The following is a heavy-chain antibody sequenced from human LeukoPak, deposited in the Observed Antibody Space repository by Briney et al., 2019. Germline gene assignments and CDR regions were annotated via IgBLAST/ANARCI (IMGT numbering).Heavy chain of an antibody. CDR3: AKATSGHHYNCLDY. Sequence: GGSLRLSCAASGFTFSSYAMSWVRQAPGKGLEWVSTISGSGEKVYYADSVKGRFTISRDNSKNTLYLQMNSQRAEDTAVYYCAKATSGHHYNCLDYWGQGTLVTVSS. CDR1: GFTFSSYA. D-gene: IGHD1-20*01. CDR2: ISGSGEKV. J-gene: IGHJ4*02. V-gene: IGHV3-23*01.